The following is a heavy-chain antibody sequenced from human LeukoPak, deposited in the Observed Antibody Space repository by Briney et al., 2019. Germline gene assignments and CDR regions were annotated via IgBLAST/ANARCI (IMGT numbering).Heavy chain of an antibody. J-gene: IGHJ6*02. V-gene: IGHV4-34*01. Sequence: SETLSLTCAVYGGSFSTYYWGWVRQTPGNGLEWIAEINHSGSTNYNPSLKSRVTVSIDTSKNQFSLKLSSVTAADTAVYYCARQERIFDSGYGMDVWGQGTTVTVSS. CDR3: ARQERIFDSGYGMDV. CDR1: GGSFSTYY. CDR2: INHSGST. D-gene: IGHD2-15*01.